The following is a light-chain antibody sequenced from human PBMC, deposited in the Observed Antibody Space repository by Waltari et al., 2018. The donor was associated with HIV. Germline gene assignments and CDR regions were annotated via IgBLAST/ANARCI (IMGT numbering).Light chain of an antibody. CDR3: AAWDDSLSGHVV. CDR1: SSNIGRDY. CDR2: RNN. J-gene: IGLJ2*01. V-gene: IGLV1-47*01. Sequence: QSVLTPPPSASGTPGQRVTISCSGRSSNIGRDYVYWYQQLPGTAPKLLIYRNNQRPSGVPDRFSGSKSGTSASLAISGLRSEDEADYYCAAWDDSLSGHVVFGGGTKLTVL.